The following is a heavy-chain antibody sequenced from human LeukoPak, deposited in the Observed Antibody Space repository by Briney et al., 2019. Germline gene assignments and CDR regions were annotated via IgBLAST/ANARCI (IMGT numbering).Heavy chain of an antibody. Sequence: SVKVSCKASGGTFSSYAISWLRQAPGQGLEWMGGIIPIFGTANYAQKFQGRVTITTDESTSTAYMELSSLRSEDTAVYYCARTTTRPWELLRGPYAFDIWGQGTMVTVSS. CDR1: GGTFSSYA. J-gene: IGHJ3*02. CDR2: IIPIFGTA. D-gene: IGHD1-26*01. CDR3: ARTTTRPWELLRGPYAFDI. V-gene: IGHV1-69*05.